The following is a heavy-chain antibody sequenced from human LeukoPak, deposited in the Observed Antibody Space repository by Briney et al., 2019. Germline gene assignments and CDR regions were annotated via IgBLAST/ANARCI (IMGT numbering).Heavy chain of an antibody. CDR2: ISSSSSYI. J-gene: IGHJ4*02. CDR3: ARGIADYFDY. D-gene: IGHD6-13*01. Sequence: PGGSLRLSCAASGFTFSSYSMSWVRQAPGKGLEWVSSISSSSSYIYYADSVKGRFTISRDNAKNSLYLQMNSLRAEDTAVYYCARGIADYFDYWGQGTLVTVSS. CDR1: GFTFSSYS. V-gene: IGHV3-21*01.